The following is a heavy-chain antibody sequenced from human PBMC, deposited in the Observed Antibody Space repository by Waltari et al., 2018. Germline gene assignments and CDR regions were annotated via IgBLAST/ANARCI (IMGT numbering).Heavy chain of an antibody. D-gene: IGHD2-15*01. J-gene: IGHJ5*02. CDR3: VREKGGLGGWFDP. CDR2: ASASGST. CDR1: GSSLSVFY. V-gene: IGHV4-4*07. Sequence: VHLKASGPALVKPSETLSLTCTVSGSSLSVFYWSWIRQPAGKGLEWGGRASASGSTNYNPSLKSRITMAADTSRNQFSLTLTDVTAADTAMYYCVREKGGLGGWFDPWGQGIQVTVSS.